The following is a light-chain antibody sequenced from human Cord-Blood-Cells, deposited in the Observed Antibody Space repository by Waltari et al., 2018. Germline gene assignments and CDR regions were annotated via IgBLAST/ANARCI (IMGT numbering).Light chain of an antibody. J-gene: IGKJ3*01. CDR1: QSISSY. CDR3: QQSYSTLFT. CDR2: AAS. Sequence: DIQMTQSPSSLSASVGDRVTITCRASQSISSYLNWYQQKPGKAPKLLIYAASSLQSGVPSRFSGSGSGTDFTLTSSSLQPEDFATYDCQQSYSTLFTFGPGTKVDIK. V-gene: IGKV1-39*01.